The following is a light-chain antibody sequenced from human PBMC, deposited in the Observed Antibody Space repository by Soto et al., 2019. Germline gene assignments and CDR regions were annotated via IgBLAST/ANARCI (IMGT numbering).Light chain of an antibody. J-gene: IGLJ1*01. V-gene: IGLV2-14*01. CDR2: EVS. Sequence: QAPLNLPALVSGSPGQSITISCTGTSSDVGGYNYVSWYQHPPGKAPKLMISEVSNRPSGVSNRFSGSKSGNTASLTISGLQAEDEADYYCRSYTSTSTPVFGTGTKVTVL. CDR3: RSYTSTSTPV. CDR1: SSDVGGYNY.